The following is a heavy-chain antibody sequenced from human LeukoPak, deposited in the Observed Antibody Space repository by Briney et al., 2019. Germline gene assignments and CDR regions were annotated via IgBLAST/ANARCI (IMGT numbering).Heavy chain of an antibody. D-gene: IGHD3-10*01. CDR2: ISAYNGNT. CDR1: GYTFTSYG. Sequence: ASVKVSCKASGYTFTSYGISWVRQAPGQGLEWMGWISAYNGNTNYAQKLQGRVTMTTDTSTSTAYMEQRSLRSDDPTVYYCARALRPRLTSTYYYGSGSHKPRQPEAYYFDYWGQGTLVTVSS. CDR3: ARALRPRLTSTYYYGSGSHKPRQPEAYYFDY. J-gene: IGHJ4*02. V-gene: IGHV1-18*01.